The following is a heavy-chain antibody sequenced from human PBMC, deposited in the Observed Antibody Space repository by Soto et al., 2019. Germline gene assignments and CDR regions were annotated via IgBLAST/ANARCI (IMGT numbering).Heavy chain of an antibody. CDR2: ISAYNGNT. Sequence: ASVKVSCKASGYTFTSYGISWVRQAPGQGLEWMGWISAYNGNTDYAQKLQGRVTMTTDTSTSTAYMELRSLRSDDTAVYYCARGLSDGFITYFDFYVMDVWGQGTAVTVSS. CDR1: GYTFTSYG. CDR3: ARGLSDGFITYFDFYVMDV. V-gene: IGHV1-18*04. D-gene: IGHD3-22*01. J-gene: IGHJ6*02.